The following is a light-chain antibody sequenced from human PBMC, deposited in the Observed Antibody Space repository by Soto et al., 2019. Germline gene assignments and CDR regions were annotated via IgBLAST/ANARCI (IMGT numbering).Light chain of an antibody. CDR2: EVT. CDR3: SSYTTSSTRV. CDR1: SSDVGGYNY. J-gene: IGLJ1*01. V-gene: IGLV2-14*01. Sequence: QSVLTQPPSASGSLGQSVTFSCTGTSSDVGGYNYVSWYQQHPGKVPKLIIYEVTNRPSGVSNRFSGSKSGNTASLTISGLQAEDEADYYCSSYTTSSTRVFGTGTKVTVL.